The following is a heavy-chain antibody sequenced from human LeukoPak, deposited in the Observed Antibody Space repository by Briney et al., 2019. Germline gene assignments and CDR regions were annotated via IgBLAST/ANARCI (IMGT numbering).Heavy chain of an antibody. D-gene: IGHD3-22*01. Sequence: PGGSLNPSWPPSDFTFSTYAISWFRKAQGKGLNWSPPISGSGGSTYYADSVKGRFTISRDNSKNTLYLQMNSLRAEDTAVYYCAKVIPGYYDSSGYYYDYWGQGTLVTVSS. V-gene: IGHV3-23*01. CDR2: ISGSGGST. CDR1: DFTFSTYA. CDR3: AKVIPGYYDSSGYYYDY. J-gene: IGHJ4*02.